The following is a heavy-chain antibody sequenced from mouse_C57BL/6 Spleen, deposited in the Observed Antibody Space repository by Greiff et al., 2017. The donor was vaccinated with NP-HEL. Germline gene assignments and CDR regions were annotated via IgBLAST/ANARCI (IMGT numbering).Heavy chain of an antibody. V-gene: IGHV1-50*01. J-gene: IGHJ4*01. Sequence: QVQLQQPGAELVKPGASVKLSCKASGYTFTSYWMQWVKQRPGQGLEWIGEIDPSDSYTNYNQKFKGKAILTVDKSSSTAYMQLSSLTSEDSAVYYCARGATRRAMDYWGQGTSVTVSS. CDR2: IDPSDSYT. CDR3: ARGATRRAMDY. CDR1: GYTFTSYW.